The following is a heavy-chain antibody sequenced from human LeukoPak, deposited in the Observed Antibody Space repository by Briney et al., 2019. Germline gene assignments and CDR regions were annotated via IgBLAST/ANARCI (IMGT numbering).Heavy chain of an antibody. J-gene: IGHJ4*02. CDR1: GFTFSSYA. D-gene: IGHD6-19*01. CDR2: ISYDGSNK. Sequence: PGGSLRLSCAASGFTFSSYAMHWVRQAPGKGLEWVAVISYDGSNKYYADSVKGRFTISRDNSKNTLYLQMHSLRAEDTAVYYCAREMNPCSSGRLDYWGQGTLVTVSS. V-gene: IGHV3-30*04. CDR3: AREMNPCSSGRLDY.